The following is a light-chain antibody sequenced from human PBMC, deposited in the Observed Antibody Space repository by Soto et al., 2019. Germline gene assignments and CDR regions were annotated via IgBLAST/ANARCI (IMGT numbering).Light chain of an antibody. Sequence: QSVLTQPASVSGSPGQSITISCTGTSSDVGGYNYLSWYQHHPGKAPKLMIYDVSDRPSGVSNRFSGSKSGNTASPTISGLQTEDEADYYCSSYTSSSTRVFGTGTKVTVL. CDR1: SSDVGGYNY. V-gene: IGLV2-14*03. CDR3: SSYTSSSTRV. J-gene: IGLJ1*01. CDR2: DVS.